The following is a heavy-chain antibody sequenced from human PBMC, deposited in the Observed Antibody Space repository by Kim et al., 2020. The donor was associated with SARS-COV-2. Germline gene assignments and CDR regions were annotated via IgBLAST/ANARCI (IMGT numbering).Heavy chain of an antibody. D-gene: IGHD3-9*01. J-gene: IGHJ3*02. Sequence: ASVKVSCKASGYTFTGYYMHWVRQAPGQGLEWMGWINPNSGGTNYAQKFQGRVTMTRDTSISTAYMELSRLRSDDTAAYYCARGPLYDILTGYYRGAFDIWGQGTMVTVSS. CDR2: INPNSGGT. CDR3: ARGPLYDILTGYYRGAFDI. CDR1: GYTFTGYY. V-gene: IGHV1-2*02.